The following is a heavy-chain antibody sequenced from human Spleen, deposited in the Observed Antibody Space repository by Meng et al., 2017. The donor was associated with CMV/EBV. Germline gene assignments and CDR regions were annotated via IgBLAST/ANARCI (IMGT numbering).Heavy chain of an antibody. CDR1: GVSINGANW. CDR2: IYHSGST. Sequence: GTLSLTCGVSGVSINGANWWRWVRQPPGKGLEWIGEIYHSGSTHYNPSLKSRVTMSIDKSKNEFSLNLISVTAADTAVYYCVRAFSSWGQGTLVTVSS. CDR3: VRAFSS. J-gene: IGHJ5*02. V-gene: IGHV4-4*02. D-gene: IGHD6-6*01.